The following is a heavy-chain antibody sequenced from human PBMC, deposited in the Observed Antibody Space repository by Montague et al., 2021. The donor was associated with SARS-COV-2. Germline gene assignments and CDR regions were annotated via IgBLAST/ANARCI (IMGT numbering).Heavy chain of an antibody. CDR1: GLTVSENY. J-gene: IGHJ6*02. CDR2: LFRGGKP. V-gene: IGHV3-66*02. CDR3: AREEGGVGGVLGPLLYHGVDV. D-gene: IGHD3-16*01. Sequence: SLRLSCAAAGLTVSENYMSWVRQAPGKRLEWVSLLFRGGKPYYADSVKGRFTISRDGSNNILFLQMNSVRLEDTAVYFCAREEGGVGGVLGPLLYHGVDVWGQGTTVTVSS.